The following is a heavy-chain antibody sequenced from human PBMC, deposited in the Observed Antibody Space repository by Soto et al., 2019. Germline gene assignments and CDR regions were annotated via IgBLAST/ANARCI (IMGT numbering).Heavy chain of an antibody. Sequence: QVQLVQSGAEVKKPGASVKVSCKASGYTFTSYDINWVRQATGQGLEWMGWMNPNSGNTGYAQKFQGRVTMTRNTSISTAYMELSSLRSEDTAVYYSARWPDGYYYYGMDVWGQGTTVTVSS. J-gene: IGHJ6*02. V-gene: IGHV1-8*01. CDR1: GYTFTSYD. CDR3: ARWPDGYYYYGMDV. CDR2: MNPNSGNT.